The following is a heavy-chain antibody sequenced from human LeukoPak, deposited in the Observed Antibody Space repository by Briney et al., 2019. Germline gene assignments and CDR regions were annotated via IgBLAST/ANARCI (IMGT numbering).Heavy chain of an antibody. D-gene: IGHD4-23*01. Sequence: ASVKVSCKASGYTFTSYYMHWVRQAPGQGLEWMGIINPSGGSTSYAQKFQGRVTMTRNTSISTAYMELSSLRSEDTAVYYCAKVVSRYYYYYYGMDVWGQGTTVTVSS. V-gene: IGHV1-46*03. CDR1: GYTFTSYY. J-gene: IGHJ6*02. CDR3: AKVVSRYYYYYYGMDV. CDR2: INPSGGST.